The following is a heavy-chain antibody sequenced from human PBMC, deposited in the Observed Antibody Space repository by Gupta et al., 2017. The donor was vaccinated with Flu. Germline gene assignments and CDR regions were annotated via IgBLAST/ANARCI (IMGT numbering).Heavy chain of an antibody. CDR3: AKSGPSEYWSGGGGYLGYDY. D-gene: IGHD2-15*01. CDR2: ISGSGGST. J-gene: IGHJ4*02. Sequence: VEWGSAISGSGGSTHYADSVKDRFTLSRDNSKNTLYLQMNSLRAEDTAVYYWAKSGPSEYWSGGGGYLGYDYWGQGTLGTGSA. V-gene: IGHV3-23*01.